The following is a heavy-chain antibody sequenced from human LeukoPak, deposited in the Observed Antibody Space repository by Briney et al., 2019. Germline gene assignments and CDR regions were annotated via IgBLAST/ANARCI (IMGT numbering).Heavy chain of an antibody. D-gene: IGHD3-22*01. Sequence: ASVKVSCKASGYTFTGYYMHWVRQAPGQGLEWMGWINPNSGGTNYAQKFQGRVTMTRDTSISTAYMELSRLRSDDTAVYYCARSSPYYYDSSGYYSFDYWGQGTLVTVSS. CDR3: ARSSPYYYDSSGYYSFDY. J-gene: IGHJ4*02. CDR1: GYTFTGYY. V-gene: IGHV1-2*02. CDR2: INPNSGGT.